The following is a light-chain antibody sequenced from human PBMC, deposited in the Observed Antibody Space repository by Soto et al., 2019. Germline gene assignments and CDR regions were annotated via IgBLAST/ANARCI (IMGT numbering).Light chain of an antibody. J-gene: IGLJ1*01. CDR3: AAWDDSLNGHV. CDR2: SNN. CDR1: SSNIGSNT. V-gene: IGLV1-44*01. Sequence: QSVLTQPPSASGTPGQRVTISCSGSSSNIGSNTVNWYQQLPGTAPKLLIYSNNQRPSGVPDRFSCSKSGTSASLAISGLQSEDEADYYCAAWDDSLNGHVFGTGTKLTVL.